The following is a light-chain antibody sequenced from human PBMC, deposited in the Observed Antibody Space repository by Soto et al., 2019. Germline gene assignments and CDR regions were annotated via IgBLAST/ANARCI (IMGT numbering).Light chain of an antibody. J-gene: IGLJ2*01. CDR2: EVI. CDR1: STDANDYNY. Sequence: QSALTQPPSASGSPGQSVTISCTGASTDANDYNYVSWYQQYPGKAPKLIIYEVIRRPSGVPDRFSGSKTGNTASLTVSGLQAEDEANYYCSSYVGDNNVVFGVGTKLTVL. CDR3: SSYVGDNNVV. V-gene: IGLV2-8*01.